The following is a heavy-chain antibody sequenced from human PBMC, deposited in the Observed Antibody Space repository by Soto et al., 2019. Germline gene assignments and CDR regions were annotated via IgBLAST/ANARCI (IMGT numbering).Heavy chain of an antibody. CDR3: ARHLLFGGVIAEIDY. CDR2: IYPGDSDT. CDR1: GYSFTSYW. D-gene: IGHD3-16*02. V-gene: IGHV5-51*01. J-gene: IGHJ4*02. Sequence: GESLKISCKGSGYSFTSYWIGWVRQMPGKGLEWMGIIYPGDSDTRYSPSFQGQVTISADKSISTAYLQWSSLKASDTAMYYCARHLLFGGVIAEIDYWGQGTLVTVSS.